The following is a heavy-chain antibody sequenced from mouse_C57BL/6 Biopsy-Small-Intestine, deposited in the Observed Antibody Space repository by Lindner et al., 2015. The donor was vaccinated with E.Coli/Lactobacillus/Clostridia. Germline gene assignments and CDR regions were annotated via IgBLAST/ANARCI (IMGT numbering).Heavy chain of an antibody. V-gene: IGHV1-47*01. CDR3: ARSSNYDCSMDY. CDR1: GYTFTTYP. Sequence: VQLQESGAELVKPGASVKMSCKASGYTFTTYPIEWMKQSHGGSLEWIGSFXPFHDDTNYNEKFRGKATLTVEKSSGTVYLEFSRLTSDDSAIYYCARSSNYDCSMDYWGQGTSVTVSA. J-gene: IGHJ4*01. CDR2: FXPFHDDT. D-gene: IGHD2-5*01.